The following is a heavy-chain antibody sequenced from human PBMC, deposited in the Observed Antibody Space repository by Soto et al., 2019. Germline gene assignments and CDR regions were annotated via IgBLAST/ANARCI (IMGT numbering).Heavy chain of an antibody. CDR2: IYHSGST. D-gene: IGHD3-22*01. CDR3: ARERDYYDSSGPYWYFDL. Sequence: PSETLSLTCAVSGGSISSSNWWSWVRRPPGKGLEWIGEIYHSGSTNYNPSLKSRVTISVDKSKNQFSLKLSSVTAADTAVYYCARERDYYDSSGPYWYFDLWGRGTLVTVSS. J-gene: IGHJ2*01. V-gene: IGHV4-4*02. CDR1: GGSISSSNW.